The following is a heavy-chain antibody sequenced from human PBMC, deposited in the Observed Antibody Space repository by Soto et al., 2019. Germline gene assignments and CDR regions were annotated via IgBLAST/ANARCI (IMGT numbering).Heavy chain of an antibody. V-gene: IGHV4-34*01. D-gene: IGHD3-10*01. CDR3: ARGRRWFRGVLKNYYYYGMDV. Sequence: KPSETLSLTCAVYGGSFSGYYWSWIRQPPGKGLEWIGEINHSGSTNYNPSLKSRVTISVDTSKNQFSLKLSSVTAADTAVYYCARGRRWFRGVLKNYYYYGMDVWGQGTTVTVSS. CDR1: GGSFSGYY. J-gene: IGHJ6*02. CDR2: INHSGST.